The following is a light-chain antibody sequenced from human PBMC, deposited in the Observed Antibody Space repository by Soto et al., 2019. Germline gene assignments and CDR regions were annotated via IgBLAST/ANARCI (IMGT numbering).Light chain of an antibody. J-gene: IGKJ4*01. CDR2: GAS. CDR1: QSVSSSY. V-gene: IGKV3-20*01. Sequence: EIVLTQSPGTLSLSPGERATLSCRASQSVSSSYLAWYQQKPGQAPRQLIYGASSRATGIPDRFSGSGSGTDFTLTITRLEPEYFAVYYCHHYRTSFGGGTRVEIK. CDR3: HHYRTS.